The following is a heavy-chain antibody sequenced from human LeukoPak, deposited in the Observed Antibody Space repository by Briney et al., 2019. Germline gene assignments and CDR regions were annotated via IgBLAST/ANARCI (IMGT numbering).Heavy chain of an antibody. J-gene: IGHJ4*02. CDR3: TRSYDILISFDY. V-gene: IGHV3-73*01. D-gene: IGHD3-9*01. CDR1: GFTFSGSA. Sequence: PGGSLRLSCAASGFTFSGSAMHWVRQASGKGLEWVGRIRSKANSYATAYAASVKGRFTISRDDSKNTAYLQVNSLKTEDTAVYYCTRSYDILISFDYWGQGTLVTVSS. CDR2: IRSKANSYAT.